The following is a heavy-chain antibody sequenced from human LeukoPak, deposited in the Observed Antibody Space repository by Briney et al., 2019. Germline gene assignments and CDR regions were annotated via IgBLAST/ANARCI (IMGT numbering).Heavy chain of an antibody. V-gene: IGHV3-23*01. D-gene: IGHD6-6*01. CDR2: ISGSGGST. Sequence: PGGSLRLSCAASGFTFSTSAMSWVRQAPGKGLERVSSISGSGGSTYYADSVRGRFTISRDNSKNTLYLQMNSLRAEDTAVYYCAKCVGSIAGYWGQGTLVTVSS. CDR3: AKCVGSIAGY. J-gene: IGHJ4*02. CDR1: GFTFSTSA.